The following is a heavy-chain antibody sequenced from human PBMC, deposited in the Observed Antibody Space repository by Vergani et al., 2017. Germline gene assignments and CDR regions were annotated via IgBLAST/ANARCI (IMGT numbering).Heavy chain of an antibody. CDR3: ARDHRGYSGYDFSEIDY. J-gene: IGHJ4*02. CDR1: GFTFSSYA. Sequence: QVQLVESGGGVVQPGRSLRLSCAASGFTFSSYAMHWVRQAPGKGLEWVAVISYDGSNKYYADSVKGRFTISRDNSKNTLYLQMNSLRAEDTAVYYCARDHRGYSGYDFSEIDYWGQGTLVTVSS. D-gene: IGHD5-12*01. CDR2: ISYDGSNK. V-gene: IGHV3-30-3*01.